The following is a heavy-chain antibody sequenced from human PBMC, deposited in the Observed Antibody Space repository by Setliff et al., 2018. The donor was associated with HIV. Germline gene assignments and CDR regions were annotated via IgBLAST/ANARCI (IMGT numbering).Heavy chain of an antibody. CDR2: INHSGST. CDR1: GGAIRTYY. V-gene: IGHV4-34*01. CDR3: ARERRGYTYSRLYYLDY. Sequence: SETLSLTCTVSGGAIRTYYWSWIRQPPGKGLEWIGEINHSGSTHYNPSLKSRFTISVDTSKNQFSLKLSSVTAADTAVYYCARERRGYTYSRLYYLDYWGQGTLVTVSS. J-gene: IGHJ4*02. D-gene: IGHD5-18*01.